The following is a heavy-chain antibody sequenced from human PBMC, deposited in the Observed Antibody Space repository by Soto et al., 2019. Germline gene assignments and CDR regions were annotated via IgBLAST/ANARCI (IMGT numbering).Heavy chain of an antibody. CDR3: ARQFVEYGGY. J-gene: IGHJ4*02. D-gene: IGHD4-17*01. Sequence: QLQLQESGPGLVKPSETLSLTCTVSGGSISSSSYYWGWIRQPPGKGLEWIGSIYYSGSTYYNPFLKSRVTVCVDTSKNESSLKLSSVTGADTAVDDCARQFVEYGGYWGKGTMVTVSS. CDR1: GGSISSSSYY. CDR2: IYYSGST. V-gene: IGHV4-39*01.